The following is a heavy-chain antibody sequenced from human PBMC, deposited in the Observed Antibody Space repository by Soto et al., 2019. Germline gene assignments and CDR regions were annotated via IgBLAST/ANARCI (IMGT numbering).Heavy chain of an antibody. Sequence: PSRTLSLTCAISGDSVSSNSAAWNWIRQSPSRGLEWLGRTYYRSKWYNDYAVSVKSRITINPDTSKNQFSLQLNSVTPEDTAVYYCARDPTSGFDILTGLGAFDIWGQGTMVTVSS. CDR1: GDSVSSNSAA. J-gene: IGHJ3*02. V-gene: IGHV6-1*01. CDR2: TYYRSKWYN. CDR3: ARDPTSGFDILTGLGAFDI. D-gene: IGHD3-9*01.